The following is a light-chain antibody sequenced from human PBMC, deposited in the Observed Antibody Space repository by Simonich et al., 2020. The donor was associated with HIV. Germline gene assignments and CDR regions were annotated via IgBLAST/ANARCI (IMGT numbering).Light chain of an antibody. V-gene: IGKV1-5*03. J-gene: IGKJ2*01. Sequence: DIQMTQSPSTLSASVGDRVTITCRASQSISSWLAWYQQKPGKAPKLLIYKASSLESGVPSRFSGSGSGTDFTLTISNLQAEDVAVYYCQQYYSIPYTFGQGSKLEI. CDR1: QSISSW. CDR2: KAS. CDR3: QQYYSIPYT.